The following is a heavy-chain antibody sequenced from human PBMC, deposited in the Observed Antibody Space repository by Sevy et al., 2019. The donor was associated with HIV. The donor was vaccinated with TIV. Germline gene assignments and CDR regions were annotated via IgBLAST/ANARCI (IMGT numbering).Heavy chain of an antibody. D-gene: IGHD3-22*01. CDR3: ARVVRGVVVIIFDY. Sequence: GGSLRLSCAASGFTFSSYWMSWVRQAPGKGLEWVANIKQDGSEKYYVDSVKGRFTISRDNAKNSLYLQMNSLRAEDTTVYYCARVVRGVVVIIFDYWGQGTLVIVSS. CDR2: IKQDGSEK. V-gene: IGHV3-7*03. CDR1: GFTFSSYW. J-gene: IGHJ4*02.